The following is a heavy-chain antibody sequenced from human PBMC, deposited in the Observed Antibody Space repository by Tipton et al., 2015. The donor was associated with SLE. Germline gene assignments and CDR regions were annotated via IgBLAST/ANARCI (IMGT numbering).Heavy chain of an antibody. CDR1: GYTLTELS. CDR3: ATRRVTIFGVVTSRAFDI. Sequence: QSGPEVKKPGASVKVSCKVSGYTLTELSMHWVRQAPGKGLEWMGGFDPEDGETIYAQKFQGRVTMTEDTSTDTAYMELSSLRSEDAAVYYCATRRVTIFGVVTSRAFDIWGQGTMVTVSS. J-gene: IGHJ3*02. V-gene: IGHV1-24*01. CDR2: FDPEDGET. D-gene: IGHD3-3*01.